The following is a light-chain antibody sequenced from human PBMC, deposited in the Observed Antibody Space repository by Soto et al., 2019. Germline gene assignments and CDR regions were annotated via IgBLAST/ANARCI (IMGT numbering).Light chain of an antibody. CDR2: GAS. J-gene: IGKJ3*01. V-gene: IGKV3-20*01. CDR1: QSVSSN. Sequence: EIVMTQSPATLSVSPGERGTLSCRASQSVSSNLAWYQQKPGQAPRLLIYGASSRATGIPDRFSGSGSGTDFTLTISRLEPEDFAVYYCQQYGSSPTFGPGTKVDI. CDR3: QQYGSSPT.